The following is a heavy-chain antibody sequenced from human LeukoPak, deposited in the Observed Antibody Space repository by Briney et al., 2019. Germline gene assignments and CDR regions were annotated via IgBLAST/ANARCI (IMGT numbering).Heavy chain of an antibody. CDR3: ARDVDTAMWDY. J-gene: IGHJ4*02. D-gene: IGHD5-18*01. CDR2: IYYSGST. Sequence: PSETLSLTCTVSGGSISSYYWSWIRQPPGKGLEWIGYIYYSGSTNYNPSLKSRVTISVDTSKNQFSLKLSSVTAADTAVYYCARDVDTAMWDYWGQGTLVTVSS. CDR1: GGSISSYY. V-gene: IGHV4-59*01.